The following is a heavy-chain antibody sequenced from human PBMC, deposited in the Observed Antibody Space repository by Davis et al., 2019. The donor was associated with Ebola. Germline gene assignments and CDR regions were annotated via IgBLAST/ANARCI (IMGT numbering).Heavy chain of an antibody. CDR1: GYTFTSYA. Sequence: AVSVKVSCKASGYTFTSYAMNWVRQAPGQGLEWMGWINTNTGNPTYAQGFTGRFVFSLDTSVSTAYLQISSLKAEDTAVYYCARVGPNNWFDPWGQGTLVTVSS. CDR3: ARVGPNNWFDP. V-gene: IGHV7-4-1*02. J-gene: IGHJ5*02. CDR2: INTNTGNP. D-gene: IGHD3-16*01.